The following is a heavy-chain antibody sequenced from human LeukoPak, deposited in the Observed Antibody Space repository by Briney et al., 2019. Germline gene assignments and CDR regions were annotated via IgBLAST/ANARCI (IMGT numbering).Heavy chain of an antibody. J-gene: IGHJ5*02. CDR1: GFTFSSYA. CDR3: AKDEAAAGTKMNWFDP. Sequence: GGSLRLSCAASGFTFSSYAMSWVRQAPGKGLEWVSTISGGGGSIYYADSVKGRFTISRDNSRNTLYLQMNSLRAEDTAVSYCAKDEAAAGTKMNWFDPWGQGTLVTVSS. D-gene: IGHD6-13*01. V-gene: IGHV3-23*01. CDR2: ISGGGGSI.